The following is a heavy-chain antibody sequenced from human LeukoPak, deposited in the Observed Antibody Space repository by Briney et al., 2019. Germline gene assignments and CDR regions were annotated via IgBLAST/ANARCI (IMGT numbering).Heavy chain of an antibody. J-gene: IGHJ4*02. CDR1: GFIFNYYT. V-gene: IGHV3-23*03. CDR3: ARGFYGTAGPFDY. Sequence: GGSLRLSCAASGFIFNYYTMNWVRQAPGKGLEWVSVIYSGGSTYYADSVKGRFTISRDNSKNTLYLQMSSLRSDDTAVYYCARGFYGTAGPFDYWGQGTLVTVSS. CDR2: IYSGGST. D-gene: IGHD1-7*01.